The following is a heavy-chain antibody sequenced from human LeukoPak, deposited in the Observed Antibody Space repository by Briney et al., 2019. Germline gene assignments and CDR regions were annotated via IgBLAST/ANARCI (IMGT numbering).Heavy chain of an antibody. CDR3: ARGLVGATAY. Sequence: GGSLRLSCATSGFTFSNFGMNWVRQAPGKGLQWVAFISYDGKDKYYSDSVKGRITISRDNSKSTLYVQMDSLRTEDTAVHYCARGLVGATAYWGQGTLVTVSS. J-gene: IGHJ1*01. CDR1: GFTFSNFG. CDR2: ISYDGKDK. V-gene: IGHV3-30*03. D-gene: IGHD1-26*01.